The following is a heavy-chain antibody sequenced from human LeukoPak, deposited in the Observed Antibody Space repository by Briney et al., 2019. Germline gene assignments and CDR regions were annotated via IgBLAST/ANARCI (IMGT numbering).Heavy chain of an antibody. CDR1: GGSFSGYY. CDR3: TRQYTSDPWFFDL. J-gene: IGHJ2*01. CDR2: INHSGST. V-gene: IGHV4-34*01. D-gene: IGHD6-19*01. Sequence: SETLSLTCAVYGGSFSGYYWSWIRQPPGKGLEWIGEINHSGSTNYNPSLKSRVTISVDTSKNQFSLKLSSVTAADTAVYFCTRQYTSDPWFFDLWGRGTLVTVSS.